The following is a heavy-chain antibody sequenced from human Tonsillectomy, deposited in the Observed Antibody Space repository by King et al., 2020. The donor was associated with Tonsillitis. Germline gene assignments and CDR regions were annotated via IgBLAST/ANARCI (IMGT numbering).Heavy chain of an antibody. J-gene: IGHJ4*02. D-gene: IGHD6-19*01. CDR2: ISDYNANT. CDR1: GYTFTSSG. Sequence: VQLVESGAEVKKPGASVKVSCKASGYTFTSSGISWVRQAPGQGLEWMGWISDYNANTNYAQKLQGRVTMTTDTSTSTAYMELRSLRPADTAIYYCARDRLRWVVPRPIDYWGQGTLVPVSS. V-gene: IGHV1-18*01. CDR3: ARDRLRWVVPRPIDY.